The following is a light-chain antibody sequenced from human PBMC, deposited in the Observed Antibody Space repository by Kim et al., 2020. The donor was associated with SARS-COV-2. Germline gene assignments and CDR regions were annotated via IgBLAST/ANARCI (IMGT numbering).Light chain of an antibody. CDR3: NSRDSSGNHWV. J-gene: IGLJ3*02. CDR2: GKN. CDR1: SLRSYY. V-gene: IGLV3-19*01. Sequence: ALGQKVRITCQGDSLRSYYASWYQQKPGQAPVLVIYGKNNRPSGIPDRFSGSSSGNTASLTITRAQAEDEADYYCNSRDSSGNHWVFGGGTQLTVL.